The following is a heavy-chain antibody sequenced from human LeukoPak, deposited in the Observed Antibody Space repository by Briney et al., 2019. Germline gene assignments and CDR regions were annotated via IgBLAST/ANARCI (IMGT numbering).Heavy chain of an antibody. J-gene: IGHJ4*02. CDR1: GFTFSSYA. D-gene: IGHD6-13*01. V-gene: IGHV3-30-3*01. CDR3: AAIAADGLDY. CDR2: ISYDGSNK. Sequence: GGSLRLSCAASGFTFSSYAMHWVRQAPGKGLEWVAVISYDGSNKYYADSVKGRFTISRDNSKNTLYLQMNSLRAEDTAVYYCAAIAADGLDYWDQGTLVTVSS.